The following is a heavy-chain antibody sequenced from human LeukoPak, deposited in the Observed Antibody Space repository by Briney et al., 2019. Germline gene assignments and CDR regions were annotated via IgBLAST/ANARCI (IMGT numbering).Heavy chain of an antibody. CDR3: AKGKYSSGGVPDY. CDR2: ISGGGEST. J-gene: IGHJ4*02. Sequence: GGSLRLSCVASEFTFSSHAMNWVRQAPGKGLEWVSSISGGGESTYYADSVKGRFTVSRDNSKNTLYLQINSLRAEDTAVYYCAKGKYSSGGVPDYWGQGTLVTVSS. CDR1: EFTFSSHA. V-gene: IGHV3-23*01. D-gene: IGHD6-19*01.